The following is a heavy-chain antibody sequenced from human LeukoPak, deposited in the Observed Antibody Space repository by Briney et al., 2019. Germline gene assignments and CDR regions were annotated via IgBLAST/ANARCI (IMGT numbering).Heavy chain of an antibody. CDR2: INTSGST. V-gene: IGHV4-61*02. D-gene: IGHD3-22*01. CDR1: GGSISSGSYY. Sequence: SQTLSLTCAVSGGSISSGSYYWSWIRQPAGKGPEWIGRINTSGSTDYNPSLNSRVTISVDTSKNQFSLKLSSVTAADTAVYYCARGVGYYDSSGYGRWFDPWGQGTLVTVSS. J-gene: IGHJ5*02. CDR3: ARGVGYYDSSGYGRWFDP.